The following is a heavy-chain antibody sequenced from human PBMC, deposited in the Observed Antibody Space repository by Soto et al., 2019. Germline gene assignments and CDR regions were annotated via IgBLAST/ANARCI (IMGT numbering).Heavy chain of an antibody. CDR1: GFTFSSYS. V-gene: IGHV3-21*01. Sequence: GGSLRLSCAASGFTFSSYSMNWVRQAPGKGLEWVSSISSGSSYIYYADSVKGRFTISRDNAKNSLYLQMNSLRAEDTAVYYCARFYYDSSGYLPSPYYYYYGMDVWGQGTTVTVSS. D-gene: IGHD3-22*01. CDR2: ISSGSSYI. CDR3: ARFYYDSSGYLPSPYYYYYGMDV. J-gene: IGHJ6*02.